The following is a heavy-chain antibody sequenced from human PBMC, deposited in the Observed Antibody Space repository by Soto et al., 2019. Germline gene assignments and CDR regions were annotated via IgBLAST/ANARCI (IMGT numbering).Heavy chain of an antibody. Sequence: GGSLRLSCSTSGFTFSTYAINWVRQAPGKGLEWVSALSGSGGTTYYADSVRGRFTISRDNSKNTLFLQMSSLRAEDTALYYCAKQRAGYGSGSDTFYFDFWGQGTLVTVSS. CDR2: LSGSGGTT. J-gene: IGHJ4*02. CDR3: AKQRAGYGSGSDTFYFDF. D-gene: IGHD3-10*01. CDR1: GFTFSTYA. V-gene: IGHV3-23*01.